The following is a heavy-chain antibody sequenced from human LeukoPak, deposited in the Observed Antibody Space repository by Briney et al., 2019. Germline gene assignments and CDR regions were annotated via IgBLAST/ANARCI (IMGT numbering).Heavy chain of an antibody. Sequence: HSGGSLRLCCAAPGFDFSNYWMHWVRQVPGKVMVWVSHSHNDRNSVSYADCVKARFTVYRDNGKNARYLQMKRLRAEDTAVYYCVRHNYGYDYWGQGTQVTVSS. D-gene: IGHD3-10*01. CDR3: VRHNYGYDY. V-gene: IGHV3-74*01. CDR1: GFDFSNYW. J-gene: IGHJ4*02. CDR2: SHNDRNSV.